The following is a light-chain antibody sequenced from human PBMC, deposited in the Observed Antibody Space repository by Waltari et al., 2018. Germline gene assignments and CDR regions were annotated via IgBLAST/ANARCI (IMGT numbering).Light chain of an antibody. CDR3: QQCSNWPRALT. CDR2: GAS. V-gene: IGKV3D-20*02. CDR1: QSVRSSQ. Sequence: EIVLTQSPGTLSLSPGERATLSCRASQSVRSSQLAWYQQKPGQAPRLLIYGASIRLTGIPDRFSGGESGTDFTLTISSLEPEDFAVYYCQQCSNWPRALTFGGGTKVEIK. J-gene: IGKJ4*01.